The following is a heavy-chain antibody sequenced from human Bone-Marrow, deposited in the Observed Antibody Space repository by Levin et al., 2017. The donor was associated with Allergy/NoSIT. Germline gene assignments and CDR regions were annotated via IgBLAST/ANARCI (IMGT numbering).Heavy chain of an antibody. CDR1: GGSINNYF. V-gene: IGHV4-59*01. J-gene: IGHJ3*01. CDR3: ARSGGSTGML. CDR2: VYYTGST. D-gene: IGHD6-19*01. Sequence: PGGSLRLSCAVSGGSINNYFWSWIRQPPGKGLEYIGNVYYTGSTNYNPSLKSRVIISIDTSKKQFSLKLSSVTAADTAVYYCARSGGSTGMLWGQGTMVSVSS.